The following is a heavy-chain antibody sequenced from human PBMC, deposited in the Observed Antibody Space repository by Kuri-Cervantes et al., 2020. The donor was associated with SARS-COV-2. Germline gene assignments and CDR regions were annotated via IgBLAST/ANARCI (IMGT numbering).Heavy chain of an antibody. J-gene: IGHJ4*02. CDR2: INTDGSHK. CDR1: GFTVSSNE. CDR3: ARYLGVITVDY. Sequence: GESLKISCAASGFTVSSNEMSWVRQAPGKGLEWVSSINTDGSHKNYADSVKGRFTISRDSAKSSLYLQMNSLRVEDTAVYYCARYLGVITVDYWGRGTLVTVSS. V-gene: IGHV3-21*01. D-gene: IGHD3-3*01.